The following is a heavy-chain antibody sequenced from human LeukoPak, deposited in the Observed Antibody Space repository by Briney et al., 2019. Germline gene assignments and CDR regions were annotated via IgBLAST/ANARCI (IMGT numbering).Heavy chain of an antibody. CDR3: ARGRAPEN. CDR2: IHHGGTT. J-gene: IGHJ4*02. V-gene: IGHV4-4*02. Sequence: SGTLSLTCAVSGGSITSGNWWTWVRQSPGKGLEWIGEIHHGGTTNYNPSLKSRVTISADMSKNQFSLKLSSVTAADTAIYYCARGRAPENWGQGTLVTVSS. CDR1: GGSITSGNW.